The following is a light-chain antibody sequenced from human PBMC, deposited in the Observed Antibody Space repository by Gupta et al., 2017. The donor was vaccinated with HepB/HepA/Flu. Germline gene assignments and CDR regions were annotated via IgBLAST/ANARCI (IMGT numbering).Light chain of an antibody. J-gene: IGLJ1*01. Sequence: QSVLTQPPSASGPPGQRATISCSGSSSNIGSNYVYWYQQLPGTAPKLLIYRNNQRPSGVPDRFSGSKSGTSASLAIRGLRSEDEADYYCAAWDDSLSGLYVFGTGTKVTVL. CDR3: AAWDDSLSGLYV. CDR1: SSNIGSNY. CDR2: RNN. V-gene: IGLV1-47*01.